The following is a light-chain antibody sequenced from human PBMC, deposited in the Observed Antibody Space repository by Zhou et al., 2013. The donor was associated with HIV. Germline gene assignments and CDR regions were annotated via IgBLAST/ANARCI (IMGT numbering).Light chain of an antibody. J-gene: IGKJ4*01. Sequence: EIVLTQSPGTLSLSPGERATLSCRASQSVSSSYLAWYQQRPGQAPRLLIYDASRRATGVPARFSGSGSGTDFTLTISSLEPEDFAVYYCQQRHNWPPITFGAGTKVEIK. CDR3: QQRHNWPPIT. V-gene: IGKV3D-20*02. CDR1: QSVSSSY. CDR2: DAS.